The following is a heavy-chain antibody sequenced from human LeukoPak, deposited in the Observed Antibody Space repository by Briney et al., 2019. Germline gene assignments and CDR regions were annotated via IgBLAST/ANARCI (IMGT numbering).Heavy chain of an antibody. CDR2: IYYSGST. Sequence: PSETLSLTCTVSGGSISSYYWSWIRQPPGKGLEWIGYIYYSGSTNYNPSLKSRVTISVDTSKNQFSLKLSSVTAADTAVYYCARGTGLRYFDWLFEGSGLDAFDIWGQGTMVTVSS. CDR3: ARGTGLRYFDWLFEGSGLDAFDI. V-gene: IGHV4-59*01. J-gene: IGHJ3*02. D-gene: IGHD3-9*01. CDR1: GGSISSYY.